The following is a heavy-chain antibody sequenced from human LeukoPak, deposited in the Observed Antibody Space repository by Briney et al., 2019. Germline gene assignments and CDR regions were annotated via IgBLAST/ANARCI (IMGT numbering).Heavy chain of an antibody. Sequence: RSSETLSLTCTVSGGSLSGYYWSWIRQPPGKGPECIGYIYYSGSTNYNPSLKSRVTISVDTSKNQFSLKMNSVTAADTAVDYCARLASSGWSHCDYWGQGTLVTVSS. CDR1: GGSLSGYY. CDR2: IYYSGST. D-gene: IGHD6-19*01. J-gene: IGHJ4*02. V-gene: IGHV4-59*08. CDR3: ARLASSGWSHCDY.